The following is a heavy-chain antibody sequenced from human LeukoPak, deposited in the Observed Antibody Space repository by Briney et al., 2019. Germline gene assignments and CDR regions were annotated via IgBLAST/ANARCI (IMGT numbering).Heavy chain of an antibody. CDR1: GFTFSNYA. V-gene: IGHV3-64*01. CDR3: AKGDPPTYYDILTGQDY. J-gene: IGHJ4*02. CDR2: ISTNGGST. Sequence: PGGSLRLSCAASGFTFSNYAIHWVREAPGKGLEYVSAISTNGGSTYYANSLKGRFTISRDNSKNTLYLQMGSLRAEDTAVYYCAKGDPPTYYDILTGQDYWGQGTLVTVSS. D-gene: IGHD3-9*01.